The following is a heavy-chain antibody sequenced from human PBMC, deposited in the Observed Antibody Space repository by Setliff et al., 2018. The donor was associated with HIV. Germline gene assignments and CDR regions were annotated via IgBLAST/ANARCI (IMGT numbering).Heavy chain of an antibody. CDR1: GVSISSYF. V-gene: IGHV4-59*01. CDR2: IYYSGSTSGST. D-gene: IGHD4-17*01. J-gene: IGHJ2*01. Sequence: PSETLSLTCTVSGVSISSYFWSWIRQPPGKGLEWIGYIYYSGSTSGSTNYNPSLKSRVTISLDTYKNQFSLNLSSVTAADTAVYYCASSLNGDSEPWYFALWGRGTLVTVSS. CDR3: ASSLNGDSEPWYFAL.